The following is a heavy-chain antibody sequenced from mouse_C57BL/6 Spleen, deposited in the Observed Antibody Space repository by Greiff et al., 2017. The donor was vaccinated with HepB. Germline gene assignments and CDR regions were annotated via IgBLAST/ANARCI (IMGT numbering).Heavy chain of an antibody. CDR2: INPNNGGT. V-gene: IGHV1-26*01. CDR1: GYTFTDYY. CDR3: ARISGVGGFAY. D-gene: IGHD1-1*01. Sequence: EVQLQQSGPELVKPGASVKISCKASGYTFTDYYMNWVKQSHGKSLEWIGDINPNNGGTSYNQKFKGKATLTVDKSSSTAYMELRSLTSEDSAVYYCARISGVGGFAYWGQGTLVTVSA. J-gene: IGHJ3*01.